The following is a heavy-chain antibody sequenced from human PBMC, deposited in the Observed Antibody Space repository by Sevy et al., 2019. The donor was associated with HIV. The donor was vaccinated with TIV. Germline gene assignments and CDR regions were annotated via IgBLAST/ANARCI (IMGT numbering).Heavy chain of an antibody. CDR3: ARDRYYDASGYYYYYYGMDV. V-gene: IGHV3-66*01. D-gene: IGHD3-22*01. Sequence: GGSLRLSCEASGFTVSGNYMAWVRLAPGKGLEWVSLIDSGGSTYYADSVKGRFAISRDKAKDTLYLTMNPLRAKDTDLYFFARDRYYDASGYYYYYYGMDVWGQGTTVTVSS. J-gene: IGHJ6*02. CDR2: IDSGGST. CDR1: GFTVSGNY.